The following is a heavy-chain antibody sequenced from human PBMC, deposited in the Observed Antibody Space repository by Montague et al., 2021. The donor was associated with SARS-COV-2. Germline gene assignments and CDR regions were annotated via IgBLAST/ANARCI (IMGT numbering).Heavy chain of an antibody. J-gene: IGHJ4*02. D-gene: IGHD3-9*01. CDR2: INHSGST. CDR3: ARGTQASDWLLSPGFDY. Sequence: SETLSLTCAVYGGSFSGYYWSWIRQPPGKGLEWIGEINHSGSTXXXPSXXXRVTISVDTSKNQFSLKLSSVTAADTAVYYCARGTQASDWLLSPGFDYWGQGTLVTASS. V-gene: IGHV4-34*01. CDR1: GGSFSGYY.